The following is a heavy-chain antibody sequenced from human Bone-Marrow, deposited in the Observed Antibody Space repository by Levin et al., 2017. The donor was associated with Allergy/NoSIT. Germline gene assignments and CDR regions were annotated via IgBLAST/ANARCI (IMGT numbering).Heavy chain of an antibody. CDR3: AARDYGDYGPTDDY. CDR1: GGTFSSYT. CDR2: LIPILGIP. J-gene: IGHJ4*02. Sequence: GASVKVSCKSSGGTFSSYTFSWVRQAPGQGLEWMGRLIPILGIPNYAQKFQDRVTITADRTTTTVYMELSTLRSEDTAVYYCAARDYGDYGPTDDYWGQGTLVTVSS. D-gene: IGHD4-17*01. V-gene: IGHV1-69*02.